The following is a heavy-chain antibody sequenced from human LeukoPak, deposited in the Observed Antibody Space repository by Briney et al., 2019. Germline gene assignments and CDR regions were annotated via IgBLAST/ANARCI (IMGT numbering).Heavy chain of an antibody. J-gene: IGHJ3*02. Sequence: GGSLRLSCAASGFTFSNAWMSWVRQAPGKGLEWVGRIKSKTDGGTTDYAAPVKGRFTISRDDSKNTLYLQMNSLKTEDTAVYYCTTGGRAELRAFDIWGQGTMVTVSS. V-gene: IGHV3-15*05. D-gene: IGHD1-26*01. CDR3: TTGGRAELRAFDI. CDR2: IKSKTDGGTT. CDR1: GFTFSNAW.